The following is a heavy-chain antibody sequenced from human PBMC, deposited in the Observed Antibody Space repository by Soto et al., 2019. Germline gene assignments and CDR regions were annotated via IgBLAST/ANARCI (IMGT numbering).Heavy chain of an antibody. D-gene: IGHD3-22*01. CDR1: GGSSSSSSYY. Sequence: SETLSLTCTVSGGSSSSSSYYWGWIRQPPGKGLEWIGSIYYSGSTYYNPSLKSRVTISIDTSKNQFSLKLSSVTAADTAVYYCARVYHRSGMDVWGQGTTVTVSS. CDR3: ARVYHRSGMDV. J-gene: IGHJ6*02. CDR2: IYYSGST. V-gene: IGHV4-39*01.